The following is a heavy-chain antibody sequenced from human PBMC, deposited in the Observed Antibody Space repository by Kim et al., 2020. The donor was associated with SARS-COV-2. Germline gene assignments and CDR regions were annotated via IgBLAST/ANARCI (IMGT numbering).Heavy chain of an antibody. D-gene: IGHD5-12*01. CDR3: ARGGSGYDPYWFDP. Sequence: NPPLKSRVTMSVDTSKNQFSRKLSSVTAADTAVYYCARGGSGYDPYWFDPWGQGTLVTVSS. V-gene: IGHV4-34*01. J-gene: IGHJ5*02.